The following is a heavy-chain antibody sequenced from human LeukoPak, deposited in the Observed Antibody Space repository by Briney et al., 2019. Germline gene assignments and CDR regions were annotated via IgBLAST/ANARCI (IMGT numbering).Heavy chain of an antibody. CDR3: ARIPVAKTFDY. Sequence: PSETLSLTCTVSGGSLSSNTYYWSWVRQPPGKGLEWIGFIDYTESANYNPSLKSRVTISLDTSKNQFSVKVMSVTAADTAVYYCARIPVAKTFDYWGQGTLVTVSS. V-gene: IGHV4-61*01. CDR2: IDYTESA. CDR1: GGSLSSNTYY. D-gene: IGHD6-19*01. J-gene: IGHJ4*02.